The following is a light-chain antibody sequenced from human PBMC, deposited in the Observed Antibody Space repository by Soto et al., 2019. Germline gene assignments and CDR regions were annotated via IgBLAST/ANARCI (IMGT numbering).Light chain of an antibody. CDR1: QRLLHSNGYNY. V-gene: IGKV2-28*01. Sequence: IVMTQSPLSLTVTPGEPASISCRSSQRLLHSNGYNYLEWYLQKPEQSPQLLINLDSDRASGVPDRFSGSGSGTDFTLKISRVEAEDVGLYYCMQSLETPWTFGQGTKVEIK. CDR3: MQSLETPWT. CDR2: LDS. J-gene: IGKJ1*01.